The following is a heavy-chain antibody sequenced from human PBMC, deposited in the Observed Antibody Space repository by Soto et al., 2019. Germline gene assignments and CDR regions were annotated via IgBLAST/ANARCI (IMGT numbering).Heavy chain of an antibody. CDR2: LSGSGHST. D-gene: IGHD3-3*01. V-gene: IGHV3-23*01. Sequence: EVLLLESGGGFAQPGGSLRVSCTASGFTFKNNAMSWARQAPGKGLEWVAGLSGSGHSTFYADSVKGRFTMSRDNSKTTLFLQIDSLRDEATAMYSCAKSNPPQLVLDLFPHYCLDVWGKGTTVTVSS. CDR3: AKSNPPQLVLDLFPHYCLDV. J-gene: IGHJ6*03. CDR1: GFTFKNNA.